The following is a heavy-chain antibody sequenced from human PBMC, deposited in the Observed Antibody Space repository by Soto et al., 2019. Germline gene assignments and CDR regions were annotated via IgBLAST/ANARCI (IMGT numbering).Heavy chain of an antibody. V-gene: IGHV4-59*08. CDR2: VYYSGST. Sequence: SETLSLTCTVSGGSISGYYWSWIRQPPGKGLEWVGYVYYSGSTKYNPSLKSRLTISVDRSKNQVSLNLTSVTAADTAVYFCARLGGYYQALDHWSQGTLVTVSS. D-gene: IGHD3-3*01. CDR1: GGSISGYY. J-gene: IGHJ4*02. CDR3: ARLGGYYQALDH.